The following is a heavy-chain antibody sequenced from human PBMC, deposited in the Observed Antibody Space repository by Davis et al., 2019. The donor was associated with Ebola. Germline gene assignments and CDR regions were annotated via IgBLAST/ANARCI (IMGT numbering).Heavy chain of an antibody. CDR1: GYTFTGYD. CDR3: ARVVAAPNWFDP. D-gene: IGHD6-13*01. J-gene: IGHJ5*02. CDR2: MNPNSGNT. V-gene: IGHV1-8*01. Sequence: AASVKVSCKASGYTFTGYDINWVRQATGQGLEWMGWMNPNSGNTGYAQKFQGRVTMTRNTSISTAYMELRSLRSDDTAVYYCARVVAAPNWFDPWGQGTLVTVSS.